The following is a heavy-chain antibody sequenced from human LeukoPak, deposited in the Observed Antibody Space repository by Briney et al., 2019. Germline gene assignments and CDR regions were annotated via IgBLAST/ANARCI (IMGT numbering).Heavy chain of an antibody. Sequence: PSETLSLTCAVYGGSFSGSYWSWIRQPPGKGLEWIGEINHSGSTNYNPSLKSRVTISVDTPKNQFSLKLSSVTAADTAVYYCARAPDAFDIWGQGTMVTVSS. CDR2: INHSGST. V-gene: IGHV4-34*01. CDR3: ARAPDAFDI. J-gene: IGHJ3*02. CDR1: GGSFSGSY.